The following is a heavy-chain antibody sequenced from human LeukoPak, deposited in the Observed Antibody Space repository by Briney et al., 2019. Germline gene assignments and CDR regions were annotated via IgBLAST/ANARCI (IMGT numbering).Heavy chain of an antibody. CDR1: GFTFDDYG. J-gene: IGHJ3*02. D-gene: IGHD4-17*01. Sequence: GRSLRLSCAASGFTFDDYGMSWVRQAPGKGLEWVSGINWNGGSTGYADSVKGRFTISRDNAKNSLYLQMNSLRAEDTALYYCARVGLRTYAFDIWGQGTMVTVSS. CDR2: INWNGGST. CDR3: ARVGLRTYAFDI. V-gene: IGHV3-20*04.